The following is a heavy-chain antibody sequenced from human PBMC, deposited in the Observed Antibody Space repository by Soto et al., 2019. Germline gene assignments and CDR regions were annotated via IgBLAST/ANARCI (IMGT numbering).Heavy chain of an antibody. V-gene: IGHV4-30-4*01. D-gene: IGHD3-3*01. CDR1: GGSISSGDYY. Sequence: TLSLTCTVSGGSISSGDYYWSWIRQPPGKGLEWIGYIYYSGSTYYNPSLKSRVTISVDTSKNQFSLKLSSVTAADTAVYYCASAPYYDFWSGYPYFDYWGQGTLVTVSS. J-gene: IGHJ4*02. CDR3: ASAPYYDFWSGYPYFDY. CDR2: IYYSGST.